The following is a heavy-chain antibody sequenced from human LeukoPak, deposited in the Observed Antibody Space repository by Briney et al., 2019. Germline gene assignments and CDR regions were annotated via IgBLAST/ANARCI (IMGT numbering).Heavy chain of an antibody. V-gene: IGHV1-24*01. CDR3: ATVRHYYDSSGYYYEFWFDP. D-gene: IGHD3-22*01. CDR1: GYTLTELS. CDR2: FDPEDGET. Sequence: ASVKVSCKVSGYTLTELSMHWVRQAPGKGLEWMGGFDPEDGETIYAQKFQGRVTMTEDTSTDTAYMELSSLRSEDTAVYYCATVRHYYDSSGYYYEFWFDPWGQGTLVTVSS. J-gene: IGHJ5*02.